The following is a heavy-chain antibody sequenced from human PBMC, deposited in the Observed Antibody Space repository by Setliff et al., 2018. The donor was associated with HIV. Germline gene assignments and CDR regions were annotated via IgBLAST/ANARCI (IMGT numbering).Heavy chain of an antibody. CDR2: IQHSGST. Sequence: SETLSLTCTVSGASISSSTYSWGWIRQPPGKGLEWIGNIQHSGSTYYNPSLKSRVTLSVDTSKNQFFLRLSPVTAADTAVYYCARDLVAAFDIWGQGTMVTVSS. CDR1: GASISSSTYS. CDR3: ARDLVAAFDI. J-gene: IGHJ3*02. D-gene: IGHD2-8*02. V-gene: IGHV4-39*02.